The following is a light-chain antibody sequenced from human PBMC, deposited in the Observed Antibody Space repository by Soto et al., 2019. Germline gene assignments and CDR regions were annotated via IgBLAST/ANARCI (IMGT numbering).Light chain of an antibody. V-gene: IGLV2-14*01. CDR3: NSYTTHSTYV. Sequence: SVLTQPASVSGSPGQSITISCTGTSSDVGAYNYVSWYQHHPGKAPKVIIYAVTNRPSGVSNRFSGSKSGNTASLTISGLQPEDEADYYCNSYTTHSTYVFGTGTKVTVL. J-gene: IGLJ1*01. CDR2: AVT. CDR1: SSDVGAYNY.